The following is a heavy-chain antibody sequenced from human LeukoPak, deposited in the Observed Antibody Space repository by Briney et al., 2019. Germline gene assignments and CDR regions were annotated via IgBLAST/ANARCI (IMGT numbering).Heavy chain of an antibody. D-gene: IGHD6-19*01. CDR3: ASSPVADPDYYYGMDV. CDR2: ISYDGSNK. V-gene: IGHV3-30-3*01. CDR1: GFTFSSYA. Sequence: GGSLRLSCAASGFTFSSYAMHWVRQAPGKGLEWVAVISYDGSNKYYADSVKGRFTISRDNSKNTLYLQMNSLRAEDTAVYYCASSPVADPDYYYGMDVWGQGTTVTVSS. J-gene: IGHJ6*02.